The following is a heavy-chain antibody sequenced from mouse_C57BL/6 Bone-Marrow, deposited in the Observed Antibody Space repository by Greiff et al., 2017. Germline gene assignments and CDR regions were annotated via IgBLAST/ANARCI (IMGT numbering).Heavy chain of an antibody. Sequence: QVQLQQPGAELVKPGASVKLSCKASGYTFTSYWMHWVKQRPGQGLEWIGMIHPNSGSTNYNEKFKSKATLTVDKSSSTAYMQLSSLTSEASAVYYCASYDYDGVAYWGQGTLVTVSA. CDR2: IHPNSGST. CDR3: ASYDYDGVAY. V-gene: IGHV1-64*01. J-gene: IGHJ3*01. CDR1: GYTFTSYW. D-gene: IGHD2-4*01.